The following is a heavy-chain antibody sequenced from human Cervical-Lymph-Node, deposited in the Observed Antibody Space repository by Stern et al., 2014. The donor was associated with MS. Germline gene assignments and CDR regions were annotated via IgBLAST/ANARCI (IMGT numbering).Heavy chain of an antibody. V-gene: IGHV5-51*03. Sequence: QLVQSGAEVKKPGESLKISCKGSGYTFSNYWIGWGRQMPGQGLEWMGVVYPGDSDTRSRPSFQGQVTISADKSIDTAYLQWTGLKASDTAMYYCARRSGHRGAFDIWGQGTMVTVS. D-gene: IGHD2-15*01. CDR2: VYPGDSDT. J-gene: IGHJ3*02. CDR3: ARRSGHRGAFDI. CDR1: GYTFSNYW.